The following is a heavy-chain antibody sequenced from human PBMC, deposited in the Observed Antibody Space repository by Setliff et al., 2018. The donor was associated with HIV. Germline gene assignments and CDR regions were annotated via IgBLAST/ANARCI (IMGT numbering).Heavy chain of an antibody. D-gene: IGHD3-10*01. J-gene: IGHJ4*02. V-gene: IGHV4-4*07. CDR1: GVSISNYY. Sequence: SETLSLTCTVSGVSISNYYWSWIRQPAGKGLEWIGRIYTSGNTNYNPSLKSRVTMSVDTSKKQFSLKLTSVTAADTAVYYCAGHFYYSGSGIWAGLDSWGQGTLVTVTS. CDR2: IYTSGNT. CDR3: AGHFYYSGSGIWAGLDS.